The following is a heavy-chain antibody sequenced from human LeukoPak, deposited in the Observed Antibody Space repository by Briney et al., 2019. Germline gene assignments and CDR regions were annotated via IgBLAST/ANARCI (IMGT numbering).Heavy chain of an antibody. D-gene: IGHD7-27*01. CDR3: ARAPRSWGFDY. CDR1: GLTFNSHS. Sequence: PGGSLRLSCVASGLTFNSHSMSWVRQAPGMGLEWVSVVSTNGDVTFYADSVKGRFTISRDNSKNTLFLQMNSLRAEDTAVYYCARAPRSWGFDYWGQGTLVTVSS. J-gene: IGHJ4*02. CDR2: VSTNGDVT. V-gene: IGHV3-23*01.